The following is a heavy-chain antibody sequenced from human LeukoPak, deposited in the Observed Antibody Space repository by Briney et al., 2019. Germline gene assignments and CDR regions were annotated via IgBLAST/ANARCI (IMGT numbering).Heavy chain of an antibody. CDR1: GGSISSYY. CDR2: IYTSGST. J-gene: IGHJ4*02. D-gene: IGHD3-22*01. V-gene: IGHV4-4*07. Sequence: SETLSLTCTVSGGSISSYYWSWIRQPAGKGLEWIGRIYTSGSTNYNPSLKSRVTMSVDTSKNQFSLKLSSVTAADTAVYYCARGTMRYDSSGYNFDYWGQGTLVTVSS. CDR3: ARGTMRYDSSGYNFDY.